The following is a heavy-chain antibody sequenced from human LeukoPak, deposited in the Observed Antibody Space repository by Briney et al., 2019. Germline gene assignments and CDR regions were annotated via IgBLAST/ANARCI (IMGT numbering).Heavy chain of an antibody. CDR2: INHSGST. CDR1: GGSFSGYY. Sequence: PSETLSLTCAVYGGSFSGYYWSWIRQPPGKGLEWIGEINHSGSTNYNPSLKSRVTISVDTYKNQFSLQLGSVTAADTAVYYCARGHGGYYYDSSGYYLFGWGQGTLVTVSS. J-gene: IGHJ4*02. D-gene: IGHD3-22*01. V-gene: IGHV4-34*01. CDR3: ARGHGGYYYDSSGYYLFG.